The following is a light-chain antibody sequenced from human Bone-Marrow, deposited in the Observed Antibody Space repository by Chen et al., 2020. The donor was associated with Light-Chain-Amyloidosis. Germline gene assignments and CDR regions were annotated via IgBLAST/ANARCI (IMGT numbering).Light chain of an antibody. Sequence: QSALTQPASVSWSPGQSITISCTGTSSDIGGYNYVSWYQQHPDKAPKLMIYDVSNRPSGVADRFSGSRSGYTASLTISGLQAEDEADYYCSSYTSSTTPVVFGGGTKLTV. CDR2: DVS. V-gene: IGLV2-14*03. CDR3: SSYTSSTTPVV. CDR1: SSDIGGYNY. J-gene: IGLJ2*01.